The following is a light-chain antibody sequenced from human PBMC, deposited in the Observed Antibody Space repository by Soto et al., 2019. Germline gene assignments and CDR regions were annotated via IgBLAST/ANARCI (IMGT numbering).Light chain of an antibody. Sequence: EIEFTQSPCTLSVSRGERATLSCRASQSVGSSYLAWYQQQPGQAPRLLIYGTSSRATGIPDRFSGSGSGTDFTLTISRLEPEDFAVYYCQQYSTSSWTFGQGTKVDI. CDR3: QQYSTSSWT. J-gene: IGKJ1*01. CDR2: GTS. CDR1: QSVGSSY. V-gene: IGKV3-20*01.